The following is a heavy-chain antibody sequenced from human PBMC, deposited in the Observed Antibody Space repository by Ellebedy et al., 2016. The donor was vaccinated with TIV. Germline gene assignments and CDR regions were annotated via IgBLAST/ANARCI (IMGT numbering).Heavy chain of an antibody. Sequence: GESLKISCATSGFSFSDYWLAWVRQAPGKGLEWVANIREDGGDKYYLDSVKGRVTISRDDAGTTTFLQMNSLRAEDTALYFCARVGRSPHNWSFDYWGQGTLVTVSS. CDR1: GFSFSDYW. CDR3: ARVGRSPHNWSFDY. V-gene: IGHV3-7*01. J-gene: IGHJ4*02. CDR2: IREDGGDK. D-gene: IGHD5-24*01.